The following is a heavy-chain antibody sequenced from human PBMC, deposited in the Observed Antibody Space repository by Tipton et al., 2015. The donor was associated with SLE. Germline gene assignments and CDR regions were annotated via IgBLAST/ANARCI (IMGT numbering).Heavy chain of an antibody. CDR1: GFTFSSYW. J-gene: IGHJ4*02. Sequence: QLVQSGGGLVQPGGSLRLSCAASGFTFSSYWMSWVRQAPGKGLEWVANIKQDGSEKYYVDSVKGRFTISRDNAKNSLYLQMNSLRAEDTAVYYCARGTGRRSLYDFPAWLGLWGQGTLVTVSS. CDR2: IKQDGSEK. CDR3: ARGTGRRSLYDFPAWLGL. D-gene: IGHD3-3*01. V-gene: IGHV3-7*01.